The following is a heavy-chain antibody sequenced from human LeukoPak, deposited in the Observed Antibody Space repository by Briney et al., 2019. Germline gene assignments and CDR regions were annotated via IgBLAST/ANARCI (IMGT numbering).Heavy chain of an antibody. CDR1: GGAISGFY. V-gene: IGHV4-4*07. CDR2: IYSSGTT. Sequence: SETLSLTCTVSGGAISGFYWSWIRRPAGKGLEWIGRIYSSGTTNYNPSLKSRVTMSVDTSKNQFSLRLNSVTAADTAVYYCARGTDSSGFYNSYFDPWGQGTLVTVSS. D-gene: IGHD3-22*01. J-gene: IGHJ5*02. CDR3: ARGTDSSGFYNSYFDP.